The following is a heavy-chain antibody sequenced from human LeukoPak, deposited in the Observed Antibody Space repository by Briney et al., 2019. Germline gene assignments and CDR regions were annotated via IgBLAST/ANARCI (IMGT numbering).Heavy chain of an antibody. CDR2: IYYSGST. V-gene: IGHV4-39*01. Sequence: SETLSLTCTVSGGSISSSSYYWGWIRQPPGKGLEWIGSIYYSGSTYYNPSLTSRVTISVDTSKNQFSLKLSSVTAADTAVFYCAANSADYNTLGSSYKVWGQGTLVTVSS. J-gene: IGHJ4*02. D-gene: IGHD3-10*01. CDR3: AANSADYNTLGSSYKV. CDR1: GGSISSSSYY.